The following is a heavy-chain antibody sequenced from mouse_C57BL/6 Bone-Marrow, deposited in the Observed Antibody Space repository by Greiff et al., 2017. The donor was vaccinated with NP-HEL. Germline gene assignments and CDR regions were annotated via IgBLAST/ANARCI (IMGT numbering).Heavy chain of an antibody. CDR1: GYSFTGYY. CDR3: ARPTVVADFDV. D-gene: IGHD1-1*01. Sequence: DVQLQESGPELVKPGASVKISCKASGYSFTGYYMNWVKQSPEKSLEWIGEINPSTGGTTYNQKFKAKATLTVDKSSSTAYMQLKSLTSEDSAVYYCARPTVVADFDVWGTGTTVTVSS. V-gene: IGHV1-42*01. CDR2: INPSTGGT. J-gene: IGHJ1*03.